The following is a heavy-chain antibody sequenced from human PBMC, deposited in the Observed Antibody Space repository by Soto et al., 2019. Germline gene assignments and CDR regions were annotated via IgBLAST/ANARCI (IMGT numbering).Heavy chain of an antibody. J-gene: IGHJ4*02. CDR3: AKGPHGPATDTVISIFDY. CDR2: ISGNGGTT. D-gene: IGHD3-16*02. Sequence: SGGSLRLSCAASGFTFPTYAMTGVRQAPGKGLEWVSAISGNGGTTNYADSVKGRFTISRDNSKNTLYLQMNSLRAEDTAEYFCAKGPHGPATDTVISIFDYWGQGALVTVSS. CDR1: GFTFPTYA. V-gene: IGHV3-23*01.